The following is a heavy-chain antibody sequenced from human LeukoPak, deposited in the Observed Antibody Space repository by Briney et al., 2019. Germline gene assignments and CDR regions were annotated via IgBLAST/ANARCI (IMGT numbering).Heavy chain of an antibody. Sequence: GGSLTLSCLASGFTLTTFGMHWVRQAPGRGLEWVAIINAGGNTTYYADSVKGRFIISRDNSKNTMSVQMNRLRAEDTAVYYCAKEGEICFGRRCYSHYHYAMDAWGQGTTVTVSS. J-gene: IGHJ6*02. D-gene: IGHD2-21*01. CDR3: AKEGEICFGRRCYSHYHYAMDA. V-gene: IGHV3-NL1*01. CDR1: GFTLTTFG. CDR2: INAGGNTT.